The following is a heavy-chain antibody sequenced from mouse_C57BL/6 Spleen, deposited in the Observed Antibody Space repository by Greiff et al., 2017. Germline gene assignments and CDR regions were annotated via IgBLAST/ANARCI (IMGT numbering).Heavy chain of an antibody. CDR1: GYTFTSYW. CDR2: IDPSDRET. J-gene: IGHJ4*01. D-gene: IGHD2-3*01. CDR3: ARGDGYYVDYYAMDY. V-gene: IGHV1-52*01. Sequence: QVQLQQPGAELVRPGSSVKLSCKASGYTFTSYWMHWVKQRPIQGLEWIGNIDPSDRETHYNQKFKDKATLTVDKSSSTAYMQLTSLSSEGSAVYYCARGDGYYVDYYAMDYWGQGTSVTVSS.